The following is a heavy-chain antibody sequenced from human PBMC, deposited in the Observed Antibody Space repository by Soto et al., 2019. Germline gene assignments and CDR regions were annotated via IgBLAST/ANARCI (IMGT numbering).Heavy chain of an antibody. CDR3: ARGEGTYYYDSSGLFDY. D-gene: IGHD3-22*01. CDR2: IYYSGST. CDR1: GGSISSYY. Sequence: SETLSLTCTVSGGSISSYYWSWIRQPPGKGLEWIGYIYYSGSTNYNPSLRSRVTISVDTSKNQFSLKLSSVTAADTAVYYCARGEGTYYYDSSGLFDYWGQGTLVTVSS. V-gene: IGHV4-59*01. J-gene: IGHJ4*02.